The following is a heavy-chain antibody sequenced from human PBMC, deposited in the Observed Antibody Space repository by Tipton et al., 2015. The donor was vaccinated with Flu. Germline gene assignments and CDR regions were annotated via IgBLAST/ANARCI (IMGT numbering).Heavy chain of an antibody. CDR3: ARLAALNWFDP. CDR1: GGSISTYY. D-gene: IGHD6-13*01. CDR2: MYYRGST. V-gene: IGHV4-59*01. J-gene: IGHJ5*02. Sequence: TLSLTCTVSGGSISTYYWSWIRQPPGKGLEWIGYMYYRGSTDYNPSLKSRVTMSVDTSKNQFSLKLSSVTAADTAVYYCARLAALNWFDPWGQGTLVTVSS.